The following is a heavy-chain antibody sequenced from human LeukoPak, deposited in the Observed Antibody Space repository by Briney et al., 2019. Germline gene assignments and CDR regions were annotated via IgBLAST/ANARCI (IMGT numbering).Heavy chain of an antibody. CDR3: ARENSSGYLDY. CDR2: IYYSGST. Sequence: SETLSLTCTVSGGSISSYYWSWIRQPPGKGLEWIGYIYYSGSTNYNPSPKSRVTISVDTSKNQFSLKLSSVTAADTAVYYCARENSSGYLDYWGQGTLVTVSS. V-gene: IGHV4-59*12. D-gene: IGHD3-22*01. CDR1: GGSISSYY. J-gene: IGHJ4*02.